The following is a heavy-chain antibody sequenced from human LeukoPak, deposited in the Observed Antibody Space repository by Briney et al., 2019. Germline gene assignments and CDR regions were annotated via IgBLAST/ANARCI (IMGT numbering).Heavy chain of an antibody. V-gene: IGHV1-69*13. CDR2: IIPIFGTA. J-gene: IGHJ4*02. CDR1: GYTFTSYA. CDR3: ARDPRAYSSSPGALDY. Sequence: GASVKVSCKASGYTFTSYALNWVRQAPGQGLEWMGGIIPIFGTANYAQKFQGRVTITADESTSTAYMELSSLRSEDTAVYYCARDPRAYSSSPGALDYWGQGTLVTVSS. D-gene: IGHD6-6*01.